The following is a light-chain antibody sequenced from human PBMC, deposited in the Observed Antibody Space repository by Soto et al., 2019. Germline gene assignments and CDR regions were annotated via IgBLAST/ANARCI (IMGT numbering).Light chain of an antibody. CDR1: QSLSSIY. CDR3: QQYGSSIT. J-gene: IGKJ5*01. V-gene: IGKV3-20*01. CDR2: RTS. Sequence: EIVLTQSPGTLSLSPGQGATLSCRASQSLSSIYLAWYQQKPGQAPRLLIYRTSSRATGIPDRFSGSGSGTDFTLTINRLEPEDFAVYYCQQYGSSITFGQGTRLEIK.